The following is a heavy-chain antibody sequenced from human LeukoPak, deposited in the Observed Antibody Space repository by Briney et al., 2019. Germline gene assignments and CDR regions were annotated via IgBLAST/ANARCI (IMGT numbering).Heavy chain of an antibody. Sequence: GASVKVSCKASGYTFSSYAISWVRQAPGQGLEWMGGIIPIFGTANYAQKFQGRVTITADESTSTAYMELSSLRSEDTAVYYCARERPSGDSFDYWGQGTLVTVSS. CDR2: IIPIFGTA. V-gene: IGHV1-69*13. CDR1: GYTFSSYA. CDR3: ARERPSGDSFDY. D-gene: IGHD2-21*02. J-gene: IGHJ4*02.